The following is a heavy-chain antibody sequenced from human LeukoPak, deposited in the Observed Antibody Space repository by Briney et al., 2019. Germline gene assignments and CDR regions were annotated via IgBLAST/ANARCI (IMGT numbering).Heavy chain of an antibody. Sequence: GGTLRLSCAASGFTFSTYSMSWVRQAPGKGLEWVSAISSSGGSTYYADSVKGRFTISRDSSKNTLYLLMSSLRAEDTAVYYCARGLGIDHDALDIWGQGTLVTVSS. D-gene: IGHD7-27*01. CDR3: ARGLGIDHDALDI. J-gene: IGHJ3*02. CDR1: GFTFSTYS. CDR2: ISSSGGST. V-gene: IGHV3-23*01.